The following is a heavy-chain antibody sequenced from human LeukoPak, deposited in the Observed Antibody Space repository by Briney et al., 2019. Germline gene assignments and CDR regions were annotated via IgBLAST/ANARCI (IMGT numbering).Heavy chain of an antibody. CDR2: INNGGSGS. D-gene: IGHD3-10*01. CDR3: ARDQFGELVVCTFHI. Sequence: GGSLRLSCAASGFSFSSSWMHWVRQAPGKGLVWVARINNGGSGSSYADSVKGRFTISRDNSKNTLYLQMNSLRAEDTAVYYCARDQFGELVVCTFHIWGQGTTVTVSS. J-gene: IGHJ6*02. V-gene: IGHV3-74*01. CDR1: GFSFSSSW.